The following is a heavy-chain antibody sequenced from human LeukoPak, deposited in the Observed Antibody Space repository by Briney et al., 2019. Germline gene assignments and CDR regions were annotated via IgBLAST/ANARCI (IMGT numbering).Heavy chain of an antibody. J-gene: IGHJ4*02. CDR3: AKNLAAAGYYFDY. Sequence: GGSLRLSCAASGFTFSHYAMSWVPQAPGKGLEWVSVVSGDGGSTYYADSVKGRFTISRDNSKNTLYLHMNNLRAEDTAVYYCAKNLAAAGYYFDYWGQGTLVTVSS. CDR2: VSGDGGST. CDR1: GFTFSHYA. D-gene: IGHD6-13*01. V-gene: IGHV3-23*01.